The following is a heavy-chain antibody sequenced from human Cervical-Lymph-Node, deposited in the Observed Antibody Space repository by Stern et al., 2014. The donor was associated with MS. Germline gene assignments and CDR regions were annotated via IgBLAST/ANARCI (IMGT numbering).Heavy chain of an antibody. Sequence: QVQLQESGPGLVKPSQTLSLTCTVSNGSISNGGFHWSWIRQPPGKGPEWIGYIYYSGTTYYNPSLKSRVDMSVDTSKSQFSLRLSSVTAADTAVYYCARMKTGLRGIRGFDYWGQGALVTVSS. CDR2: IYYSGTT. CDR3: ARMKTGLRGIRGFDY. CDR1: NGSISNGGFH. D-gene: IGHD1-14*01. J-gene: IGHJ4*02. V-gene: IGHV4-30-4*01.